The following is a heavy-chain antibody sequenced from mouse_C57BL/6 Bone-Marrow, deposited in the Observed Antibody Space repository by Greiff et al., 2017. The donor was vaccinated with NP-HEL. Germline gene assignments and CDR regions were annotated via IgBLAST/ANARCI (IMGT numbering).Heavy chain of an antibody. D-gene: IGHD2-3*01. Sequence: LQESGPELVKPGASVKISCKASGYSFTDYNMNWVKQSNGKSLEWIGVINPNYGTTSYNQKFKGKATLTVDQSSSTAYMQLNSLTSEDSADYDCARWRTLDDGYWDAMDYGGQGTSVTVSA. V-gene: IGHV1-39*01. J-gene: IGHJ4*01. CDR3: ARWRTLDDGYWDAMDY. CDR1: GYSFTDYN. CDR2: INPNYGTT.